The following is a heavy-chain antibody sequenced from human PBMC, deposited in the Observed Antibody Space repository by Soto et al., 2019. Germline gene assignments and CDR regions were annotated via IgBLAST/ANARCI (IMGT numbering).Heavy chain of an antibody. CDR1: GGSISSGGYS. Sequence: SETLSLTCAVSGGSISSGGYSWSWIRQPPGKGLEWIGYIYHSGSTYYNPSLKSRVTISVDRSKNQFSLKLSSVTAADTAVYYCARGGSYQDYYYYYGMDVWGQGTTVTVSS. D-gene: IGHD1-26*01. CDR2: IYHSGST. J-gene: IGHJ6*02. CDR3: ARGGSYQDYYYYYGMDV. V-gene: IGHV4-30-2*01.